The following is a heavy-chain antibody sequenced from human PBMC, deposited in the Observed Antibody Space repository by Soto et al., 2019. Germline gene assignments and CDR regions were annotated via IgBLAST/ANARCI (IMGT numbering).Heavy chain of an antibody. Sequence: SETLSLTCTVSGGSISSGDYYWSWIRQPPGKGLEWIGYIYYSGSTYYNPSLKSRVTISVDTSKNQFSLNLSSVTAADTAMYYCARRGYCTNGVCYYGMDVWGQGTTVTVSS. CDR2: IYYSGST. CDR1: GGSISSGDYY. V-gene: IGHV4-30-4*01. J-gene: IGHJ6*02. D-gene: IGHD2-8*01. CDR3: ARRGYCTNGVCYYGMDV.